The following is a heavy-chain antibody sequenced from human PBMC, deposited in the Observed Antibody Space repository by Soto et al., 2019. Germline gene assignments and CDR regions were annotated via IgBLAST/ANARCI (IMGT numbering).Heavy chain of an antibody. CDR3: ARGYFDSGHGYDL. CDR1: GHLFNNHW. J-gene: IGHJ5*02. Sequence: GESLKISCKGPGHLFNNHWIGWVRQTPGKGLEWMGLIFTRDSETKTSPSFQGHVSFSVDNSINTVYLQWTSLKTTDAGIYFCARGYFDSGHGYDLWGQGTLVTVSS. V-gene: IGHV5-51*01. D-gene: IGHD3-10*01. CDR2: IFTRDSET.